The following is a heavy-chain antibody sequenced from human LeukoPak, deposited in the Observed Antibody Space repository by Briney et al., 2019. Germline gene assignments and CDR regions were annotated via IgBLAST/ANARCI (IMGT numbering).Heavy chain of an antibody. J-gene: IGHJ4*02. CDR1: GFSISDSY. V-gene: IGHV3-11*04. Sequence: GGSLRLSCVVSGFSISDSYMTWIRQTPGKGLEWLAYISGSGSDIYFADSVKGRFTISRDNAKNSVYLQMNSLRAEDTAVYYCARGDSNYGGGLDYWGQGTLVTVSS. CDR2: ISGSGSDI. CDR3: ARGDSNYGGGLDY. D-gene: IGHD4-11*01.